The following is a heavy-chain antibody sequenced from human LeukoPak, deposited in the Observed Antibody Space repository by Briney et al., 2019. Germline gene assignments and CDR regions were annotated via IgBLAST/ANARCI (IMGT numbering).Heavy chain of an antibody. CDR1: GYTFTSYA. V-gene: IGHV1-3*01. Sequence: ASVKVSCKASGYTFTSYAMHWVRQAPGQRLEWMGWINAGNGNTKYSQKFQGRVTITRDTSASTAYMELSSLRSEDTAVYYCARDKDYYDHANYYYYGMDVWGQGTAVTVSS. CDR3: ARDKDYYDHANYYYYGMDV. J-gene: IGHJ6*02. CDR2: INAGNGNT. D-gene: IGHD3-22*01.